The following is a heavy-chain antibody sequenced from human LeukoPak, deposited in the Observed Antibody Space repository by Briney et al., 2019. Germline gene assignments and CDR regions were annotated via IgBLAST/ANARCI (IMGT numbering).Heavy chain of an antibody. CDR1: GGAFRDHQ. D-gene: IGHD3-10*01. CDR3: AKGLRQIWFGELNDAFDI. V-gene: IGHV4-34*01. Sequence: SETLSLTCAVYGGAFRDHQWSWIRQPPGKGLEWIGDVERRGYTNYNPSLRGRLTMSVDASKNLISLRLTSVTAADTAVYYCAKGLRQIWFGELNDAFDIWGQGTMVHVSS. J-gene: IGHJ3*02. CDR2: VERRGYT.